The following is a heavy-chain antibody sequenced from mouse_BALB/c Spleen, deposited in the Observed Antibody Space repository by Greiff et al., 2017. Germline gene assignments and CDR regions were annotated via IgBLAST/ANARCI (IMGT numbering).Heavy chain of an antibody. CDR1: GFTFSSYA. CDR3: AREEVYAMDY. J-gene: IGHJ4*01. V-gene: IGHV5-6-5*01. CDR2: ISSGGST. Sequence: EVQGVESGGGLVKPGGSLKLSCAASGFTFSSYAMSWVRQTPEKRLEWVASISSGGSTYYPDSVKGRFTISRDNARNILYLQMSSLRSEDTAMYYCAREEVYAMDYWGQGTSVTVSS.